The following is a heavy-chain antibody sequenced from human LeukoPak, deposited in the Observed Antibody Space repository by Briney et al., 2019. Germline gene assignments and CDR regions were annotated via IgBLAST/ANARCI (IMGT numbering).Heavy chain of an antibody. Sequence: PSETLSLTCTVSGASISSNLWTWIRQSPGKGLEWIGYRHYSGTTYYNPSLRSRVTISLDTSKNQFSLKLNSVTAADTALYYCARGINGGVLDVWGQGTLVTVS. J-gene: IGHJ4*02. CDR2: RHYSGTT. CDR1: GASISSNL. D-gene: IGHD2-8*02. CDR3: ARGINGGVLDV. V-gene: IGHV4-59*12.